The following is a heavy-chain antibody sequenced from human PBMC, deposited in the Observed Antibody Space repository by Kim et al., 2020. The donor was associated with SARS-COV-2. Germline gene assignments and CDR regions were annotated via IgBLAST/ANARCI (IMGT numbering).Heavy chain of an antibody. CDR3: ARDRGIVVVPEDWFDP. CDR2: ISAYNGNT. V-gene: IGHV1-18*01. CDR1: GYTFTSYG. J-gene: IGHJ5*02. D-gene: IGHD2-2*01. Sequence: ASVKVSCKASGYTFTSYGISWVRQAPGQGLEWMGWISAYNGNTNYAQMLQGRVTMTTDTSTSTAYMELRSLRSDDTAVYYCARDRGIVVVPEDWFDPWGQGTLVTVSS.